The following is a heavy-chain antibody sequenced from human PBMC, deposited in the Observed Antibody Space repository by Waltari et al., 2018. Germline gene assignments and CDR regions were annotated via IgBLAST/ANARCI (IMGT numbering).Heavy chain of an antibody. Sequence: EVQLLESGGGVAQPGGSLTLSCAASGFSFTEYAMSWVRQTPDRGLGGVSGITNGGVDKSYTDSVKGRFTISRDNSRNTLYLQMSSLRAEDTAVYYCAKEIGALGTPVFDYWGQGILVSVSS. CDR1: GFSFTEYA. V-gene: IGHV3-23*01. D-gene: IGHD6-13*01. CDR2: ITNGGVDK. J-gene: IGHJ4*02. CDR3: AKEIGALGTPVFDY.